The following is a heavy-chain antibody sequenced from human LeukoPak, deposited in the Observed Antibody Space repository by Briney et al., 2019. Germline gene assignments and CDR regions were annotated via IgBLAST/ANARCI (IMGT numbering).Heavy chain of an antibody. CDR2: IIPIFGTA. CDR1: GGTFSSYA. D-gene: IGHD3-10*01. Sequence: SVKVSCKASGGTFSSYAISWVRQAPGQGLEWMGGIIPIFGTANHAQKFQGRVTITTDESTSTAYMELSSLRSEDTAVYYCNRGVYYGSGSYVYYYMDVWGKGTTVTVSS. V-gene: IGHV1-69*05. CDR3: NRGVYYGSGSYVYYYMDV. J-gene: IGHJ6*03.